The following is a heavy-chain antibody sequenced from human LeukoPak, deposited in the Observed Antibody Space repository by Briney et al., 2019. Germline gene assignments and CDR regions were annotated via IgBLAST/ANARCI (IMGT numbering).Heavy chain of an antibody. CDR2: IYYSGST. CDR1: GGSISSSSYY. Sequence: SETLSLTCTVSGGSISSSSYYWGWIRQPPGKGLEWIGSIYYSGSTYYDPSLKSRVTISVDTSKNQFSLKLSSVTAADTAVYYCARSLYYYGSDSFDIWGQGTMVSVSS. J-gene: IGHJ3*02. D-gene: IGHD3-10*01. CDR3: ARSLYYYGSDSFDI. V-gene: IGHV4-39*01.